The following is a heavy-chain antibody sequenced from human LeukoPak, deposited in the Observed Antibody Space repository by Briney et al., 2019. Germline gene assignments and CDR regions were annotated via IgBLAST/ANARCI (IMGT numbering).Heavy chain of an antibody. CDR2: ISSSSSYI. CDR1: GFTFSSYS. CDR3: ARDAPPRLIVGATIGYYFDY. D-gene: IGHD1-26*01. J-gene: IGHJ4*02. Sequence: GGSLRLSCAASGFTFSSYSMHWVRQAPGKGLEWVSSISSSSSYIYYADSVKGRFTISGDNAKNSLYLQMNSLRAEDTAVYYCARDAPPRLIVGATIGYYFDYWGQGTLVTVSS. V-gene: IGHV3-21*01.